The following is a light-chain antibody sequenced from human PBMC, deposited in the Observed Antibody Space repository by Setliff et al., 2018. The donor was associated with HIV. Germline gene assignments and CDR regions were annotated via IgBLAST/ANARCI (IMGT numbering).Light chain of an antibody. CDR2: WAS. CDR1: QSVLYSSDNKNY. Sequence: DIVTTQSPDSLAVSLGERATINCKSSQSVLYSSDNKNYLAWYQQKPGQPPKLLIYWASTRESGVPDRFSGSGSGTDFTLTISSLQAEDGAVYYCQQYYSTPRTFGQGTKV. V-gene: IGKV4-1*01. CDR3: QQYYSTPRT. J-gene: IGKJ1*01.